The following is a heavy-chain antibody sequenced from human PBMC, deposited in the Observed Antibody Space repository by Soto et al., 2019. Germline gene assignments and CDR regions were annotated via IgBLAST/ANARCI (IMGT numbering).Heavy chain of an antibody. CDR1: GGSISSSSYY. Sequence: SETLSLTCTVSGGSISSSSYYWGWIRQPPGKGLEWIGSIYYSGSTYYNPSLKSRVTISVDTSKNQFSLKLSSVTAADTAVYYCARLYGGRFDPWGQGTLVTVS. J-gene: IGHJ5*02. CDR3: ARLYGGRFDP. V-gene: IGHV4-39*01. CDR2: IYYSGST. D-gene: IGHD4-17*01.